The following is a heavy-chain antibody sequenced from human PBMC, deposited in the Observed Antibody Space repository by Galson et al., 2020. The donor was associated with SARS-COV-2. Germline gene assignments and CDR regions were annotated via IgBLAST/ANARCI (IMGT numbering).Heavy chain of an antibody. CDR1: GYTLTELS. J-gene: IGHJ5*02. Sequence: ASVKVSCKVSGYTLTELSMHWVRQAPGKGLEWMGGFDPEDGETIYAQKFQGRVTMTEDTCTDTAYMELSSLRSEDTAVYYCATGSPIAVAGTGWFDPWGQGTLVTVSS. CDR2: FDPEDGET. V-gene: IGHV1-24*01. CDR3: ATGSPIAVAGTGWFDP. D-gene: IGHD6-19*01.